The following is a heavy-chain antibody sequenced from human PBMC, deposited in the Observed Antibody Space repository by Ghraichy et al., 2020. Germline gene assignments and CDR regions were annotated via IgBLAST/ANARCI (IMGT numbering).Heavy chain of an antibody. D-gene: IGHD6-13*01. CDR2: IRYDGINK. Sequence: GGSLRLSCAASGFRFSTSGMHWVRQAPGKGLEWVSFIRYDGINKYYVDSVKGRFTVSRDNSQETLFLEMNRLNTEDTGVYYCVQSISWSNFDSWGQGTLVTVSS. V-gene: IGHV3-30*02. J-gene: IGHJ4*02. CDR1: GFRFSTSG. CDR3: VQSISWSNFDS.